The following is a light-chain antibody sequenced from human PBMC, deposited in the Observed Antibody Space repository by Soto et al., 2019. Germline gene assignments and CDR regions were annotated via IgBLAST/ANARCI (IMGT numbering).Light chain of an antibody. V-gene: IGLV1-40*01. CDR3: QSYDSSLSGWV. J-gene: IGLJ3*02. Sequence: QPVLTQPPSASGAPGQRVTISCIGTGSDVQWYQQLPGTPPKVPIYGNNNRPSVHPHRFSGSKSGTSASLTSTGRHADDEADYYCQSYDSSLSGWVFGGGTKLTVL. CDR1: GTGSD. CDR2: GNN.